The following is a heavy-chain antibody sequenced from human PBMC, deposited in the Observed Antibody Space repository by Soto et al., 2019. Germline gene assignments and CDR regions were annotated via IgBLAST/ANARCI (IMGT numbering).Heavy chain of an antibody. CDR1: GYTVTAYY. CDR2: INPNSGGT. J-gene: IGHJ4*02. V-gene: IGHV1-2*02. D-gene: IGHD5-18*01. Sequence: QVHLVQSGAEVKKPGASVKVSCKASGYTVTAYYLHWFRQAPGQGPEWMGWINPNSGGTNYAPNFQGRVTMTRDTSIDTAYMELSRLKSDDTTVYYCARGPSHGAFDYWGQGTLVTVSS. CDR3: ARGPSHGAFDY.